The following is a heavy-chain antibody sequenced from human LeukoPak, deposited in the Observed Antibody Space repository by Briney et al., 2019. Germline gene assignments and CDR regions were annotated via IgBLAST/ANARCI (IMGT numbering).Heavy chain of an antibody. CDR3: AREEQQLVYNWFDP. D-gene: IGHD6-13*01. CDR2: IYYSGST. V-gene: IGHV4-31*03. CDR1: GGSISSGGYC. J-gene: IGHJ5*02. Sequence: SETLSLTCTVSGGSISSGGYCWSWIRQHPGKGLEWIAYIYYSGSTYYNPSLKSRVTISVDTSKNQFSLKLSSVTAADTAVYYCAREEQQLVYNWFDPWGQGTLVTVSS.